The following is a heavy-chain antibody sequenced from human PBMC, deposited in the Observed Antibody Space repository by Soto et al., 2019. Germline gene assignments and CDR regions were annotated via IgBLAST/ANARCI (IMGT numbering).Heavy chain of an antibody. CDR1: VGCICSSSYY. CDR3: GAYCSRTYSYDWFDP. D-gene: IGHD2-2*01. V-gene: IGHV4-39*01. J-gene: IGHJ5*02. Sequence: SGTCSVYVGCICSSSYYFGWLRQPAGKGLDFIESVYYTDTPYFNTCLKSRVTMSTDKSHKQFSLRLSSVTAADTAVYYSGAYCSRTYSYDWFDPWGQGTLVTVSS. CDR2: VYYTDTP.